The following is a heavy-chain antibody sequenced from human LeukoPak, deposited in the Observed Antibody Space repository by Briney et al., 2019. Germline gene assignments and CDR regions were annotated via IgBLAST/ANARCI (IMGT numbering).Heavy chain of an antibody. CDR3: ARDRGRGASRNFDY. D-gene: IGHD6-13*01. CDR2: IYYSGST. CDR1: GGTISSYY. Sequence: SQTLSLTCTVSGGTISSYYWSWIRQPPGKGLEWIGYIYYSGSTNYNPSLKSRVTISVDTSKNQFSLKLSSVTAADTAVYYCARDRGRGASRNFDYWGQGTLVTVSS. J-gene: IGHJ4*02. V-gene: IGHV4-59*01.